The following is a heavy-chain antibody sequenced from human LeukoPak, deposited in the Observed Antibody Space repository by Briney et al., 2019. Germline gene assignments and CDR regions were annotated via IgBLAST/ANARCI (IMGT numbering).Heavy chain of an antibody. D-gene: IGHD4-23*01. CDR1: GYTFTNYG. J-gene: IGHJ1*01. V-gene: IGHV1-18*01. CDR3: ARDKAVTAEVTQHFQH. CDR2: ISAYNGYT. Sequence: ASVKVSCKASGYTFTNYGFSRVRQAPGQGLEWMGWISAYNGYTDYAQKLQFRVTMTTDTSTSTAYMELRSLRSDDTAVYYCARDKAVTAEVTQHFQHWGQGTLVTVSS.